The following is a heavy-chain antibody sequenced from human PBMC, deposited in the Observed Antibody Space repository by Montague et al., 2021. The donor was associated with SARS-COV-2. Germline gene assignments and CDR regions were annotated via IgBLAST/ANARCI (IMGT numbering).Heavy chain of an antibody. J-gene: IGHJ5*02. CDR1: GFTFSSFT. Sequence: SLRLSCAASGFTFSSFTMSWVRLAPGKGLEWVSTISGSGGCTWYADSVKGRFTISRDNSKSTLFLQMNSLRAEDTALYYCTGADNYGSWGRGTLVTVSS. V-gene: IGHV3-23*01. CDR3: TGADNYGS. D-gene: IGHD4-17*01. CDR2: ISGSGGCT.